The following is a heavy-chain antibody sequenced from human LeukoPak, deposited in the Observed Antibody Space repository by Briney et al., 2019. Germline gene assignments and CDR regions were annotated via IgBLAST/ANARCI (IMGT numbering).Heavy chain of an antibody. CDR3: ATGSYYDTGAFDI. CDR1: GGSISSYY. V-gene: IGHV4-59*01. D-gene: IGHD3-22*01. Sequence: SETLSLTCTVSGGSISSYYWSWIRQPPGKGLEWIGYIYYSGSTNYNPSLKSRVTISVDTSKNQFSLKLSSVTAADTAVYYCATGSYYDTGAFDIWGQGTMVTVSS. J-gene: IGHJ3*02. CDR2: IYYSGST.